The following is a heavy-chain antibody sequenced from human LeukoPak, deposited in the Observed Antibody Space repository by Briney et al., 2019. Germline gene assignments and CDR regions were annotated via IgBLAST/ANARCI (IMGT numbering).Heavy chain of an antibody. Sequence: SETLSLTCTVSGGSVRSSNWWTWVRQSPGKGLEWIGEIYHRGSTNYNPSLKSRVTISIDKSKNQFSLKLNSVTAADTAIYYCASRWSDREVVNSYWGQGTLVTVSS. J-gene: IGHJ4*02. CDR3: ASRWSDREVVNSY. CDR2: IYHRGST. D-gene: IGHD3-22*01. CDR1: GGSVRSSNW. V-gene: IGHV4-4*02.